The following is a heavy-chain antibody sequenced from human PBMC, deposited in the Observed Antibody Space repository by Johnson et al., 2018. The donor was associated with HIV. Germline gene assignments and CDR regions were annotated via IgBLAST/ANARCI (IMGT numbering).Heavy chain of an antibody. CDR2: IYGGGST. J-gene: IGHJ3*02. Sequence: VQLVESGGGLVQPGGSLRLSCAASGFTLSHYGMDWVRQAPGKGLEWVSVIYGGGSTYYADSVKGRLTISRDNSKNTLYHQMNSLRAEDTAVYYCARQYADAFDIWGQGTMVTVSS. CDR1: GFTLSHYG. CDR3: ARQYADAFDI. V-gene: IGHV3-66*04.